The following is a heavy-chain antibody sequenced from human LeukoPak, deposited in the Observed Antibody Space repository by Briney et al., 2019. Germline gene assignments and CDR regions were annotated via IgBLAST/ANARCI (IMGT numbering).Heavy chain of an antibody. D-gene: IGHD5-24*01. CDR1: GGSISSYY. J-gene: IGHJ5*02. V-gene: IGHV4-4*09. CDR3: ARRGGDGYKNNWFDP. CDR2: IYTSGST. Sequence: PSETLSLTCTVSGGSISSYYWSWIRQPPGKGLEWIGYIYTSGSTNYNPSLKSRVTISVDTSKNRFSLKLSSVTAADTAVYYCARRGGDGYKNNWFDPWGQGTLVTVSS.